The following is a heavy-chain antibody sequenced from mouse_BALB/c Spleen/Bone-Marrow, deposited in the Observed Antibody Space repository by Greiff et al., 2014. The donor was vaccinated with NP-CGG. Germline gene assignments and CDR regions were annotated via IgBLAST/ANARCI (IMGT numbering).Heavy chain of an antibody. CDR3: AIYYYSSSGFAY. V-gene: IGHV14-3*02. CDR2: IDPANGNT. D-gene: IGHD1-1*01. J-gene: IGHJ3*01. Sequence: EVHLVESGAELVKPGASVKLSCTASGFNIKDTYMHWVKQRPEQGLEWIGRIDPANGNTKYDPKFQGKATITADTSSNTAYLQLSSLTSEDTAVYYCAIYYYSSSGFAYWGQGTLVTVSA. CDR1: GFNIKDTY.